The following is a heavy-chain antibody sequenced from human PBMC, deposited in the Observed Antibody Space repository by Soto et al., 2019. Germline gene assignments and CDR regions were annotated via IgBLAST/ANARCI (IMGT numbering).Heavy chain of an antibody. Sequence: LSLTCTVSGGSISSGDYYWSWIRQPPGKGLEWIGYIYYSGSTYYNPSLKSRVTISVDTSKNQFSLKLSSVTAADTAVYYCARHLKAVAAAMAYWGQGTLVTVSS. CDR3: ARHLKAVAAAMAY. CDR1: GGSISSGDYY. D-gene: IGHD6-19*01. J-gene: IGHJ4*02. CDR2: IYYSGST. V-gene: IGHV4-30-4*01.